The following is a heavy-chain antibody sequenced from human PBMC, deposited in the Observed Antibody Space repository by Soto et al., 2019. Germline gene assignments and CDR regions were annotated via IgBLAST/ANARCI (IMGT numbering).Heavy chain of an antibody. CDR1: GGSISSDSYY. Sequence: SETLSLTCTVSGGSISSDSYYWGWIRQSPEKGLEWIASISYSGSTNYNPSLKSRATISADTSKNQFSLKLSPVTAVDTAVYYCARFSMAGFDYWGQGTLVTVSS. CDR2: ISYSGST. CDR3: ARFSMAGFDY. J-gene: IGHJ4*02. V-gene: IGHV4-39*07.